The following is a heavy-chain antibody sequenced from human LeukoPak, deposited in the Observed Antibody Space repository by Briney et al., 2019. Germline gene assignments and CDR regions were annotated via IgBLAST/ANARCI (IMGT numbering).Heavy chain of an antibody. CDR3: ARRLTSSSWYGIHY. D-gene: IGHD6-13*01. J-gene: IGHJ4*02. CDR2: ISSSGSTI. CDR1: GFTFTDYY. Sequence: GVSLRLSCAASGFTFTDYYMSWIRQAPGKGLEWLSYISSSGSTIFYADSVKGRFTISRDNAKNSLYLQMDSLKAEDTAVYYCARRLTSSSWYGIHYWGQGTLVTVSS. V-gene: IGHV3-11*01.